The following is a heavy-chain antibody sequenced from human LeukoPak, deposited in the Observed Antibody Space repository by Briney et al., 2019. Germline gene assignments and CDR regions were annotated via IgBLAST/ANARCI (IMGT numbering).Heavy chain of an antibody. CDR1: GRSISSYY. D-gene: IGHD3-10*01. J-gene: IGHJ5*02. CDR2: IYYSGCT. Sequence: PSETLSLTCTVSGRSISSYYGSWIRQPPGKGLEWIGYIYYSGCTNFYPSLKSRVTISVYASKNHFSLKLSSVTAADAAVYYCARGYYGSGSYFSWGQGTLVTVSS. V-gene: IGHV4-59*01. CDR3: ARGYYGSGSYFS.